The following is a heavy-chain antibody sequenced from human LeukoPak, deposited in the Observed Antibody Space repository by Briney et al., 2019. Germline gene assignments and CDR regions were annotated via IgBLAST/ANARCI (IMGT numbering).Heavy chain of an antibody. J-gene: IGHJ4*02. V-gene: IGHV4-38-2*02. D-gene: IGHD3-3*01. Sequence: SETLSLTCTVSGYSISSGYYWGWIRQPPGKGLERIGSIYDSGSTDYNPSLKSRVTISVDTFKNQLPLKLSSVTAADTAVYYCARDPSPDYDFWSGRGDYWGQGTLVTVSS. CDR2: IYDSGST. CDR1: GYSISSGYY. CDR3: ARDPSPDYDFWSGRGDY.